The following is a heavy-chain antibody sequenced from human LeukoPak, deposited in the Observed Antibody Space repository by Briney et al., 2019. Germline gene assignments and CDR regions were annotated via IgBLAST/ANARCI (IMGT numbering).Heavy chain of an antibody. D-gene: IGHD3-10*01. CDR3: ARSTMVRGVTRTYYFDY. J-gene: IGHJ4*02. CDR1: GDTFTGYW. CDR2: IYPGDSDI. Sequence: GESLKISCKASGDTFTGYWVGWVRQMPGKGLEWMAIIYPGDSDIKYSPSFQGHVTISADKSITTAYPQWNSLKASDTAMYYCARSTMVRGVTRTYYFDYWGQGTLVTVSS. V-gene: IGHV5-51*01.